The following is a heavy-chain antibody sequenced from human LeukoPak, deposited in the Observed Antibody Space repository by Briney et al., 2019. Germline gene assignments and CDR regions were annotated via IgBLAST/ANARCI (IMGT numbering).Heavy chain of an antibody. V-gene: IGHV3-30*04. D-gene: IGHD6-13*01. CDR2: ISYDGSNK. CDR3: AREVAAAGTGKYYYYGMDV. CDR1: GFTFSSYA. J-gene: IGHJ6*02. Sequence: RGSLRLSCAASGFTFSSYAMHWVRQAPGKGLEWVAVISYDGSNKYYADSVKGRFTIARDNSKNTLYLQMNSLRAEDTAVYYRAREVAAAGTGKYYYYGMDVWGQGTTVTVSS.